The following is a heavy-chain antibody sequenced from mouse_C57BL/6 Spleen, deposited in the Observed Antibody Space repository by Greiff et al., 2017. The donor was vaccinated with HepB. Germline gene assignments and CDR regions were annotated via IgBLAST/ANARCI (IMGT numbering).Heavy chain of an antibody. Sequence: QVQLQQSGPELVKPGASVKLSCKASGYTFTSYDINWVKQRPGQGLEWIGWIYPRDGSTKYNEKFKGKATLTVATSSSTAYMELHSLTSEDSAVYFCARESNYVYYAMDYWGQGTSVTVSS. D-gene: IGHD2-5*01. V-gene: IGHV1-85*01. CDR2: IYPRDGST. CDR1: GYTFTSYD. CDR3: ARESNYVYYAMDY. J-gene: IGHJ4*01.